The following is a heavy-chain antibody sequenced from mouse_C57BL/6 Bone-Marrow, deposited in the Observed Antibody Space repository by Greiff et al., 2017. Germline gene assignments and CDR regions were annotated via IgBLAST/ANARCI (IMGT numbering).Heavy chain of an antibody. Sequence: EVQLQQSVAELVRPGASVKLSCTASGFTIKTTYMHWVKQRPEQGLEGIGRIDPANGNTKYAPKFQGKATITADTSSTTAYLQLSSLTSEDTAIYYCARRGWFAYWGQGTLVTVSA. CDR3: ARRGWFAY. V-gene: IGHV14-3*01. J-gene: IGHJ3*01. CDR1: GFTIKTTY. CDR2: IDPANGNT.